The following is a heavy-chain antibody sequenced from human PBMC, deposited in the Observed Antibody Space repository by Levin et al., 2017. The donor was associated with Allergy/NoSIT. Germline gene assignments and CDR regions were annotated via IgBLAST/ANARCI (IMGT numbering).Heavy chain of an antibody. CDR3: ARGGRWLDF. V-gene: IGHV3-7*01. CDR1: GFTFSTYW. CDR2: IKPDGSEK. J-gene: IGHJ4*02. Sequence: GESLKISCAASGFTFSTYWMTWVRQAPGKGLEWVANIKPDGSEKSYVDSVKGRFTISRDDARNSLYLQMNSLRAEDTAVYYCARGGRWLDFWGQGTLVTVSS. D-gene: IGHD4-23*01.